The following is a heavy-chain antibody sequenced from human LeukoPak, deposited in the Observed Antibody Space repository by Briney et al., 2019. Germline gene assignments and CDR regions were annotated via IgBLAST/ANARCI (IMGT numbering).Heavy chain of an antibody. CDR3: AREAVASNYYYYYGMDV. V-gene: IGHV3-48*03. CDR2: ISSSGSTI. CDR1: GFTFSSYE. Sequence: GGSLRLSCAASGFTFSSYEMNWVRQAPGKGLEWVSYISSSGSTIYYADSVKVRFTISRDNAKNSLYLQMNSLRAEDTAVYYCAREAVASNYYYYYGMDVWGKGTTVTVSS. J-gene: IGHJ6*04. D-gene: IGHD6-19*01.